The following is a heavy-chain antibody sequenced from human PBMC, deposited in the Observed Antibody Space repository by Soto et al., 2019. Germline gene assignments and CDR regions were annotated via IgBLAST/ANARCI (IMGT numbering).Heavy chain of an antibody. V-gene: IGHV3-23*01. CDR2: ISGSGGST. J-gene: IGHJ4*02. Sequence: GGSLGLSCSASGFTFSSYAMSWVRQAPGKGLEWGSAISGSGGSTYXADSVKGRFTSSRDNSKNTLYLQMNSLRAEDTAVYYCAKDRLAATFDYWGQGTLVTVSS. D-gene: IGHD2-15*01. CDR3: AKDRLAATFDY. CDR1: GFTFSSYA.